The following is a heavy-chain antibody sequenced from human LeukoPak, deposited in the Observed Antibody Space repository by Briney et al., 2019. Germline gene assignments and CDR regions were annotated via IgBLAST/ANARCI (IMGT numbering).Heavy chain of an antibody. CDR3: ARAPTRGYYDSSAPDY. CDR2: INPNSGGT. D-gene: IGHD3-22*01. J-gene: IGHJ4*02. Sequence: ASVKVSCKASGYTFTSYYMHWVRQAPGQGLEWMGRINPNSGGTNYAQKFQGRVTMTRDTSISTAYMELSRLRSDDTAVYYCARAPTRGYYDSSAPDYWGQGTLVTVSS. CDR1: GYTFTSYY. V-gene: IGHV1-2*06.